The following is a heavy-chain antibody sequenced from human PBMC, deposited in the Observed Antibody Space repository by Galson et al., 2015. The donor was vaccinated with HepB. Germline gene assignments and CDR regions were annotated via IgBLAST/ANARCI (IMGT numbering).Heavy chain of an antibody. CDR2: ISGDNT. CDR3: AKVFPEKTDGWYRQALYYFDS. V-gene: IGHV3-23*01. J-gene: IGHJ4*02. CDR1: GFTFSSSA. D-gene: IGHD6-19*01. Sequence: SLRLSCAASGFTFSSSAMSWVRQTPGKGLEWVTAISGDNTYSADSMKGRFTISRDNSQNTLFLQMNSLRADDTAIYFCAKVFPEKTDGWYRQALYYFDSWGQGTRVTVSS.